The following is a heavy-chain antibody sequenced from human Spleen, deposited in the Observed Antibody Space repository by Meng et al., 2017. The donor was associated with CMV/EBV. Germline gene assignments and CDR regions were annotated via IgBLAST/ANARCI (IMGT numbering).Heavy chain of an antibody. D-gene: IGHD6-13*01. CDR1: GFTFSDYY. V-gene: IGHV3-11*04. CDR2: ISGNGNTK. CDR3: AREYYSSSWLDY. J-gene: IGHJ4*02. Sequence: GESLKISCAASGFTFSDYYISWIRQAPGKGLEWISCISGNGNTKSFADSVKGRFTISRDNAKNSLYLEMNSLRAEDTAVYFCAREYYSSSWLDYWGQGTLVTVSS.